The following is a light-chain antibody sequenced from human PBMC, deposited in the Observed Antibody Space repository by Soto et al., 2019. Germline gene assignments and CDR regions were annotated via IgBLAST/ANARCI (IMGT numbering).Light chain of an antibody. J-gene: IGKJ2*01. V-gene: IGKV1-39*01. CDR3: QQIYSPPWYT. CDR2: GAS. Sequence: DIQMTQFPSSLSASVGDRVTITCRASQGVTYHLNWYQHKPGKAPKVLIYGASSPESGVPSRFSASGSGTEFTLTITDLHPDDFATYYCQQIYSPPWYTFGQGTKLDIK. CDR1: QGVTYH.